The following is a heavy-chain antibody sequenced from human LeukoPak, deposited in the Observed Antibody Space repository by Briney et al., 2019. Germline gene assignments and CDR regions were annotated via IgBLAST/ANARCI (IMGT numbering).Heavy chain of an antibody. CDR1: GGSISSYY. CDR2: IYYSGST. J-gene: IGHJ4*02. Sequence: SETLSLTCTVSGGSISSYYWSWIRQPPGKGLEWVGYIYYSGSTNYNASLTNRVTISVDTSKNQFSLKLSSATAADTAVYYCAREVGYCSGGSCYSYFDYWGQGTLVTVSS. V-gene: IGHV4-59*01. CDR3: AREVGYCSGGSCYSYFDY. D-gene: IGHD2-15*01.